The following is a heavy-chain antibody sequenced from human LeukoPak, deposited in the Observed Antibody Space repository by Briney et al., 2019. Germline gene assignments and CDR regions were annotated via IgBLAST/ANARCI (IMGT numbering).Heavy chain of an antibody. J-gene: IGHJ4*02. V-gene: IGHV3-48*02. CDR3: AKDGYKWNSDN. Sequence: GGSLRLSCAASGFTFSSYSMNWVRQAPGKGLEWVSYISSTSSTIYYADSVKGRFTISRDNAKNSLYLQMKSLRDEDTAVYYCAKDGYKWNSDNWGQGTLVTVSS. CDR1: GFTFSSYS. D-gene: IGHD5-24*01. CDR2: ISSTSSTI.